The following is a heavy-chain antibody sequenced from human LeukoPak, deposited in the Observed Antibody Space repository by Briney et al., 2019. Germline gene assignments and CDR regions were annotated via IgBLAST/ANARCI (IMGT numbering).Heavy chain of an antibody. J-gene: IGHJ4*02. CDR3: ARDQLYYYDSSGYSDY. CDR2: IKQDGSEK. CDR1: GFTFSSYW. Sequence: PGGSLRLSCAASGFTFSSYWMSWVRQAPGKGLEWVANIKQDGSEKYYVDSVKGRFTFSRDNTKNSLYLQMNSLRAEDTAVYYCARDQLYYYDSSGYSDYWGQGTLVTVSS. D-gene: IGHD3-22*01. V-gene: IGHV3-7*01.